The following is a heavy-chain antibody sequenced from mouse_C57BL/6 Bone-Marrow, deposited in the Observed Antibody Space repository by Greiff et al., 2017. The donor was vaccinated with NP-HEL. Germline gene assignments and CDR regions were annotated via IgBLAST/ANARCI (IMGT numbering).Heavy chain of an antibody. J-gene: IGHJ1*03. CDR3: ARKGTTVVARYFDV. CDR2: IHPNSGST. D-gene: IGHD1-1*01. Sequence: QVHVKQPGAELVKPGASVKLSCKASGYTFTSYWMHWVKQRPGQGLEWIGMIHPNSGSTNYNEKFKSKATLTVDKSSSTAYMQLSSLTSEDSAVYYCARKGTTVVARYFDVWGTGTTVTVSS. V-gene: IGHV1-64*01. CDR1: GYTFTSYW.